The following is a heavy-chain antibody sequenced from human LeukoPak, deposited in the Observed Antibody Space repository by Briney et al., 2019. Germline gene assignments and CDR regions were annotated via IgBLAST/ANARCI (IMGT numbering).Heavy chain of an antibody. CDR2: IGGNGDTS. Sequence: GGSLRLSCVASGFTFYNYAMHWVRQAPGKGLEYVSAIGGNGDTSYYADSVKGRLTISRDNSKNTVYLQLGSLRTEDMAVYYCATRHEYSYPYWGQGILVTVSS. V-gene: IGHV3-64*02. J-gene: IGHJ4*02. D-gene: IGHD5-18*01. CDR1: GFTFYNYA. CDR3: ATRHEYSYPY.